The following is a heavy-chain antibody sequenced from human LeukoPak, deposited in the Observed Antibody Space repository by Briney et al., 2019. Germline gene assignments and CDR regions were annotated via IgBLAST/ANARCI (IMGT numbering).Heavy chain of an antibody. J-gene: IGHJ4*02. Sequence: GGSLRLSCAASGFTFSIYAMNWVRQAPGKGLEWVSSISANGGETHYADSVKGRFTISRDNSKNTLYLQINNPRVEDTAVYYCVRDGYTGSYYDYWGQGTLVTVSS. CDR2: ISANGGET. CDR3: VRDGYTGSYYDY. V-gene: IGHV3-23*01. CDR1: GFTFSIYA. D-gene: IGHD1-26*01.